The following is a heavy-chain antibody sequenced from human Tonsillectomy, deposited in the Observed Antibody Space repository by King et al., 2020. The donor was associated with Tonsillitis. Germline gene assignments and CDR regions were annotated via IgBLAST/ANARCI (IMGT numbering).Heavy chain of an antibody. V-gene: IGHV1-69*01. Sequence: VQLVESGAEVKKPGSSVKVSCKASGGTFSSYAISWVRQAPGQGLEWMGGIIPIFGTANYAQKFQGRVTITADESTSTAYMELSSLRSEDTAVYYCARGYCGGDCYYYYYYGMDVWGQGTTVTVSS. CDR1: GGTFSSYA. J-gene: IGHJ6*02. CDR2: IIPIFGTA. CDR3: ARGYCGGDCYYYYYYGMDV. D-gene: IGHD2-21*02.